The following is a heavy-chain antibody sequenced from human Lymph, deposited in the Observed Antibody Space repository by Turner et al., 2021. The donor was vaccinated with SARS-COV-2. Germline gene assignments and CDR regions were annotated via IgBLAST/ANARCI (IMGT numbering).Heavy chain of an antibody. CDR2: IKHSGGT. CDR3: ARGRLRFLEWSHYYYTMDV. D-gene: IGHD3-3*01. CDR1: GGSFSGYY. V-gene: IGHV4-34*01. J-gene: IGHJ6*02. Sequence: QVQLQQWGAGLLKSSETLSLSCAVYGGSFSGYYWTWIRQPPGKGLEWIGDIKHSGGTNYSPSLKSRVIISVDTSKSQFSLKLSSVTAADTAVYYCARGRLRFLEWSHYYYTMDVWGQGTTVTVSS.